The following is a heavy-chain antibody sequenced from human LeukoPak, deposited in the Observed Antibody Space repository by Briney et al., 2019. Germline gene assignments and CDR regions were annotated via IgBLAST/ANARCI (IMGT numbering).Heavy chain of an antibody. J-gene: IGHJ4*02. CDR1: GFTIDGYT. D-gene: IGHD6-13*01. V-gene: IGHV3-21*01. Sequence: GGSLRLSCAASGFTIDGYTLSWVRQAPGKGLEWVASITSGSNFVDYGDSVKGRFTISRDNAKNSLYLQMNSLRAEDTAVYYCARQDIVERIAAAGIWGRIGKRGINFDYWGQGTLVTVSS. CDR2: ITSGSNFV. CDR3: ARQDIVERIAAAGIWGRIGKRGINFDY.